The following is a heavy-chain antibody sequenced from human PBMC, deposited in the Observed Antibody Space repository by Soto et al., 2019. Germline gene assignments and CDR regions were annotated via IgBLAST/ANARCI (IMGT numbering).Heavy chain of an antibody. CDR3: ARAYTWGVTVAGT. CDR1: GYTFTSFD. J-gene: IGHJ4*02. V-gene: IGHV1-8*01. Sequence: ASVKVSCKASGYTFTSFDINWVRRATGQGLEWMGWMNPNSGNTGYAQKFQGRVTMTRNTSISTAYMELSSLRSEDTAVYYCARAYTWGVTVAGTWGQGTLVTISS. CDR2: MNPNSGNT. D-gene: IGHD6-19*01.